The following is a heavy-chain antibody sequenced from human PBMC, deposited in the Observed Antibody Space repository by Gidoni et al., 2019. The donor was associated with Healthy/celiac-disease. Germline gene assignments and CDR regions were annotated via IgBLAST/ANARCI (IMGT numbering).Heavy chain of an antibody. CDR1: GFTFSSYA. CDR2: ISGSGGST. D-gene: IGHD1-7*01. V-gene: IGHV3-23*01. J-gene: IGHJ2*01. CDR3: AKPRNSRYWYFDL. Sequence: EVQLLESGGGLVQPGGSLRLSCAASGFTFSSYAMGWVRQAPGKGLEWVSAISGSGGSTYYADSVKGRFTISRDNSKNTLYLQMNSLRAEDTAVYYCAKPRNSRYWYFDLWGRGTLVTVSS.